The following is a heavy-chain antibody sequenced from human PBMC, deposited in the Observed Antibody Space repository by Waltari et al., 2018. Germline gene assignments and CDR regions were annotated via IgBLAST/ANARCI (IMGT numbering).Heavy chain of an antibody. D-gene: IGHD1-26*01. V-gene: IGHV1-24*01. CDR1: GYTLTELS. J-gene: IGHJ4*02. Sequence: QVQLVQSGAEVKKPGASVKVSCKVSGYTLTELSMHWVRQAPGKGLEWMGGVDPEDGETSDAKKFQGRVTMTEDTSTDTAYMELSSLSSEDTAVYYCATDFSGGSHPWWGQGTLVTVSS. CDR2: VDPEDGET. CDR3: ATDFSGGSHPW.